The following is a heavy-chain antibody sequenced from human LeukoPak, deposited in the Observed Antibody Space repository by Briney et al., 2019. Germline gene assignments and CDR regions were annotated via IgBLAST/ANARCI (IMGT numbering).Heavy chain of an antibody. D-gene: IGHD6-19*01. CDR3: AKDLPASGWAFDY. V-gene: IGHV3-23*01. J-gene: IGHJ4*02. Sequence: DSVKGRFTISRDNSQNTLYLQMTSLRADDTAVYYCAKDLPASGWAFDYWGQGTLVTVSS.